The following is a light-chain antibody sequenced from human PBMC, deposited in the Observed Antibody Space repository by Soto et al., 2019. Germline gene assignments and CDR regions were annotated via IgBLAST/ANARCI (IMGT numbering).Light chain of an antibody. V-gene: IGKV3-15*01. CDR1: QSVSSN. CDR3: QQYKNWPALT. Sequence: EMVLTQSPGTLSVAPGERATLSCLCSQSVSSNLAWYQQKPGQAPRLLIYGASTRATGIPARFSGSGSGTEFTLTISSLQSEDSAIYYCQQYKNWPALTFGGGTKVDIK. CDR2: GAS. J-gene: IGKJ4*01.